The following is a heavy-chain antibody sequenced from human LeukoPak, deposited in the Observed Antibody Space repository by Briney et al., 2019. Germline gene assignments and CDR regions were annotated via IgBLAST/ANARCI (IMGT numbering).Heavy chain of an antibody. CDR1: GFTFSSYS. Sequence: GGSLRLSCAASGFTFSSYSMNWVRQAPGKGLEWVSSISSSSSYIYYADSVKGRFTISRDNAKNSLYLQMNSLRAEDTAVYYCARDDPRTYYDFWSGINDAFDIWGQGTMVTVSS. D-gene: IGHD3-3*01. V-gene: IGHV3-21*01. CDR2: ISSSSSYI. CDR3: ARDDPRTYYDFWSGINDAFDI. J-gene: IGHJ3*02.